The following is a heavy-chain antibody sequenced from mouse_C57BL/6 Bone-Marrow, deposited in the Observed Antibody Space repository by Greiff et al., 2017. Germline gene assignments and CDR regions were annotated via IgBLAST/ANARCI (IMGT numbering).Heavy chain of an antibody. D-gene: IGHD2-1*01. J-gene: IGHJ2*01. CDR2: IRNKANGYTT. CDR3: ARYKGNSGFYSYYFDY. Sequence: EVKLMESGGGLVQPGGSLSLSCAASGFTFTDYYMSWVRQPPGTALEWLGFIRNKANGYTTEYSASVKGRFTISRDNSQSILYLQMNALRAEDSATYYCARYKGNSGFYSYYFDYWGQGTTRTVSS. V-gene: IGHV7-3*01. CDR1: GFTFTDYY.